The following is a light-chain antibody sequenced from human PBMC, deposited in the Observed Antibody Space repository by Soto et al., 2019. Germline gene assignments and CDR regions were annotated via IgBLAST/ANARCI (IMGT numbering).Light chain of an antibody. Sequence: DIQLTQYPTTLSASVGDRVTITCRASQTISTWIAWYQQKPGKAPKLLVYDASTLQSGVASRFSGSGSGTEFTLIISGLQPDDSATYYCQQYTNTNNPWLFGQGGKVHI. J-gene: IGKJ2*01. V-gene: IGKV1-5*01. CDR1: QTISTW. CDR2: DAS. CDR3: QQYTNTNNPWL.